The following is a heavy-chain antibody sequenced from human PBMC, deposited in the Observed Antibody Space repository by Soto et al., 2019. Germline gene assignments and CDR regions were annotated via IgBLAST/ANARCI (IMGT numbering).Heavy chain of an antibody. CDR3: ARHVEGCGGDCYTRDY. Sequence: ETLSLTCTVSGGSISSSSYYWGWIRQPPGKGLEWIGSIYYSGSTYYNPSLKSRVTISVDTSKNQFSLKLSSVTAADTAVYYCARHVEGCGGDCYTRDYWGQGTLVTVSS. CDR1: GGSISSSSYY. D-gene: IGHD2-21*02. J-gene: IGHJ4*02. V-gene: IGHV4-39*01. CDR2: IYYSGST.